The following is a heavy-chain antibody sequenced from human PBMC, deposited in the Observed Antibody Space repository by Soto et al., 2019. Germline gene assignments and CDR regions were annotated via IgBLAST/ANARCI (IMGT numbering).Heavy chain of an antibody. CDR2: IIPIFGTA. V-gene: IGHV1-69*13. CDR3: ASGEFGITMIVVVRGEPRTIKRWALDI. J-gene: IGHJ3*02. D-gene: IGHD3-22*01. CDR1: GGTFSSYA. Sequence: ASVKVSCKASGGTFSSYAISWVRQAPGQGLEWMGGIIPIFGTANYAQKFQGRVTITADESTSTAYMELSSLRSEDTAVYYCASGEFGITMIVVVRGEPRTIKRWALDIWGQGTMVTVSS.